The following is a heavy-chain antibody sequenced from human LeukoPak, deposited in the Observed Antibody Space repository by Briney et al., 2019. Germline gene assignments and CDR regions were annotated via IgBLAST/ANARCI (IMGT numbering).Heavy chain of an antibody. CDR3: ARVGWGSGSYQYYFDY. CDR2: IYTSGST. CDR1: GYSISSGYY. V-gene: IGHV4-38-2*02. J-gene: IGHJ4*02. Sequence: SETLSLTCTVSGYSISSGYYWGWIRQPPGKGLEWIGRIYTSGSTNYNPSLKSRVTMSVDTSKNQFSLKLSSVTAADTAVYYCARVGWGSGSYQYYFDYWGQGTLVTVSS. D-gene: IGHD3-10*01.